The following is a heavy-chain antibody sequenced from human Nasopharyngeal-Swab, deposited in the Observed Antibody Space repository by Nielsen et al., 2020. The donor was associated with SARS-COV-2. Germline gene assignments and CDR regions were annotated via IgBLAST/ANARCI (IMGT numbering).Heavy chain of an antibody. J-gene: IGHJ4*02. D-gene: IGHD3-22*01. CDR1: GYIFTSYW. V-gene: IGHV5-51*01. CDR3: ARPTGGVAYYDSSRYPSYFDY. CDR2: IYPGDSDT. Sequence: GESLNTSCQCSGYIFTSYWICWVRQLPGKGLEWVGIIYPGDSDTRYSPSFQGQVTISADKSISTAYLQWSSLKASDTAMYYCARPTGGVAYYDSSRYPSYFDYWGQGTLVTVSS.